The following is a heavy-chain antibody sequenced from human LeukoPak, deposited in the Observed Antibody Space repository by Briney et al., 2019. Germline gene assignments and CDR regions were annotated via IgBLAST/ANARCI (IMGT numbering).Heavy chain of an antibody. CDR3: ATYSSDSFDY. Sequence: GGSLRLSCAASGFTFSDYYMTWIRQAPGKGLEWVSYISSSGSTIYCAGSVKGRFTISRDNAKNSLYLQMNSLRAEDTAVYYCATYSSDSFDYWGQGTLVTVSS. V-gene: IGHV3-11*01. CDR1: GFTFSDYY. J-gene: IGHJ4*02. D-gene: IGHD6-19*01. CDR2: ISSSGSTI.